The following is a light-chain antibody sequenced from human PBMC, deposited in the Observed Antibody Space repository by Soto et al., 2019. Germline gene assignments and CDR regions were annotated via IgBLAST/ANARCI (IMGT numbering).Light chain of an antibody. Sequence: EIVLTQSPGTLSLSPGERATLSCRASQSVSSSYLAWYQQKPGQAPRLLIYAASSRATGIPDRFSGRGSGTDFTLTISRLEPEDFAVYYCQQYGNSPLTFGQGTKVEIK. J-gene: IGKJ1*01. CDR2: AAS. CDR1: QSVSSSY. V-gene: IGKV3-20*01. CDR3: QQYGNSPLT.